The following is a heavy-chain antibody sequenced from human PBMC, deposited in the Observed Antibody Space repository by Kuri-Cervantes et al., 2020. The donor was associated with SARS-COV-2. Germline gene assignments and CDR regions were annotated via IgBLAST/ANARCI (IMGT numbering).Heavy chain of an antibody. CDR2: IIPIFGTA. Sequence: AVQVSCKASVGTLSSYAISWVRQAPGQGLEWMGGIIPIFGTANYAQQFQGRVTITADKSTSTAYMELSSLRSEDTAVYYCASNSNYWYYGMDVWGQGTTVTVSS. CDR1: VGTLSSYA. CDR3: ASNSNYWYYGMDV. D-gene: IGHD4-11*01. J-gene: IGHJ6*02. V-gene: IGHV1-69*06.